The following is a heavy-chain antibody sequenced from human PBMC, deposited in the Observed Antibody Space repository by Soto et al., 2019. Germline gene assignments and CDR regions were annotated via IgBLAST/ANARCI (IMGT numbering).Heavy chain of an antibody. CDR3: AKRRGAGGHFSY. CDR1: GFTFSSYA. V-gene: IGHV3-23*01. J-gene: IGHJ4*02. D-gene: IGHD2-15*01. Sequence: DVQLLESGGGLVQPEGSLRLSCAASGFTFSSYAMGWVRQGPGKGLEWVAVVSIGGSTHYADSVRGRFTISRDNSKNTLSLQMNSLTAEDTAVYFCAKRRGAGGHFSYWGQGALVTVSS. CDR2: VSIGGST.